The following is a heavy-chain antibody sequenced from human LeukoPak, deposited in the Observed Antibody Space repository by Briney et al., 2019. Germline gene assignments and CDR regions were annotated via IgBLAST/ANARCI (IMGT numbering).Heavy chain of an antibody. CDR1: GGSISSSSYY. Sequence: PSETLSLTCTVSGGSISSSSYYWGWIRQPPGKGLEWIGSIYYSGSTYYNPSLKSRVTISVDTSKNQFSLKLSSVTAADTAVYYCARDQNYYDSSGYYPYYYYYYYMDVWGKGTTVTISS. J-gene: IGHJ6*03. D-gene: IGHD3-22*01. V-gene: IGHV4-39*07. CDR2: IYYSGST. CDR3: ARDQNYYDSSGYYPYYYYYYYMDV.